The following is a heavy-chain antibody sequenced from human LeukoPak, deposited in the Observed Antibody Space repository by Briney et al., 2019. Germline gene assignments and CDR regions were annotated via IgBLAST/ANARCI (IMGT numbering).Heavy chain of an antibody. V-gene: IGHV3-23*01. CDR3: AKDTGYSYGYSDY. Sequence: GGSLRLSCAASGFTFSSYAMSWVRQAPGKGLEWVSAISGSGGSTYYADSVKGRFTISRDNSKDTLYLQMNSLRAEDTAVYYCAKDTGYSYGYSDYWGQGTLVTVSS. CDR1: GFTFSSYA. CDR2: ISGSGGST. D-gene: IGHD5-18*01. J-gene: IGHJ4*02.